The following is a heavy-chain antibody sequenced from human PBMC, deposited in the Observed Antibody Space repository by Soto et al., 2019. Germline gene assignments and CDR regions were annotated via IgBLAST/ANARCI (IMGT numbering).Heavy chain of an antibody. V-gene: IGHV1-69*13. CDR2: IIPIFGTA. D-gene: IGHD2-21*02. Sequence: SVKVSCKASGGTFSSYAISWVRQAPGQGLEWMGGIIPIFGTANYAQKFQGRVTITADESTSTAYMELSSLRSEDTAVYYCARERPMEVVTALGAFDIWGQGTMVTISS. CDR3: ARERPMEVVTALGAFDI. J-gene: IGHJ3*02. CDR1: GGTFSSYA.